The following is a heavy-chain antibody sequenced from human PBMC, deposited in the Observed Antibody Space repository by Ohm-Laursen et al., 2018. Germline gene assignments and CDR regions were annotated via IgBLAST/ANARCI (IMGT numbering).Heavy chain of an antibody. J-gene: IGHJ4*02. Sequence: GSLRLSCTASGFTFTSFWMSWVRQAPGKGLEWVANIKQDGSEKYYVDSVKGRFSISRDNAKNSLYLQMNSLRAEDTAVYYCARGSGEYVYYWGQGTPVTVSS. D-gene: IGHD2-15*01. V-gene: IGHV3-7*01. CDR1: GFTFTSFW. CDR3: ARGSGEYVYY. CDR2: IKQDGSEK.